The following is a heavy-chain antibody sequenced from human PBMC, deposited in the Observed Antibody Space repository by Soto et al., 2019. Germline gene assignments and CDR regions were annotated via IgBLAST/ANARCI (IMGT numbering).Heavy chain of an antibody. V-gene: IGHV1-69*01. Sequence: QVQLVQSGAEVKKPGSSVKVSCKASGGTFSSYAISWVRQAPGQGLEWMGGIIPIFGTANYAQKFQGRVPITADESTSAAYMELSSLRSEDTAVYYCARDYLTSWVPAAGNYYGMDVWGQGTTVTVSS. J-gene: IGHJ6*02. CDR1: GGTFSSYA. D-gene: IGHD2-2*01. CDR3: ARDYLTSWVPAAGNYYGMDV. CDR2: IIPIFGTA.